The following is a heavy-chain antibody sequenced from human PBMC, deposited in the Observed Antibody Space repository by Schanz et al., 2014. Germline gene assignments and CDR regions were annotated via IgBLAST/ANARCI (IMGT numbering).Heavy chain of an antibody. V-gene: IGHV3-9*01. Sequence: EVQLVESGGGLVQPGKSLRLSCAASGFTFDKYAMHWVRQAPGKGLEWVSVISWNSGTIGYADSVKGRFTISRDNAKNSLYLQMNSLRAEDTAVYYCAASSGWHPSTDYWGQGTLVTVSS. CDR1: GFTFDKYA. CDR3: AASSGWHPSTDY. D-gene: IGHD6-19*01. CDR2: ISWNSGTI. J-gene: IGHJ4*02.